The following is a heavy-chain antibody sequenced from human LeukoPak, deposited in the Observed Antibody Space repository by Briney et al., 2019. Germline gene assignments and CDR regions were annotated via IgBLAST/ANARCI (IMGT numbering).Heavy chain of an antibody. V-gene: IGHV3-21*01. CDR2: ISSSGKYI. D-gene: IGHD1-26*01. J-gene: IGHJ4*02. CDR1: GFTFSTYS. CDR3: AREDRELFDY. Sequence: PGGSLRLSCAASGFTFSTYSMNRVRQAPGKGLEWVSSISSSGKYIYYADSVRGRFPISRDNAKNSLYLQMNSLRAEGPGVYYCAREDRELFDYWGQGTLVTVSS.